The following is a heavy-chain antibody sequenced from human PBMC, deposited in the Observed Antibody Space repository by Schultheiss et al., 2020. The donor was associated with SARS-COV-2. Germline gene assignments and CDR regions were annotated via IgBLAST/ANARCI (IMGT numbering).Heavy chain of an antibody. CDR1: GGSFSGYY. D-gene: IGHD6-6*01. Sequence: GSLRLSCAVYGGSFSGYYWSWIRQPPGKGLEWIGEINHSGSTNYNPSLKSRVTISVDTSKNQFSLKLSSVTAADTAVYYCARRGGVAARPRYYYGMDVWGQGTTVTVSS. J-gene: IGHJ6*02. CDR2: INHSGST. CDR3: ARRGGVAARPRYYYGMDV. V-gene: IGHV4-34*01.